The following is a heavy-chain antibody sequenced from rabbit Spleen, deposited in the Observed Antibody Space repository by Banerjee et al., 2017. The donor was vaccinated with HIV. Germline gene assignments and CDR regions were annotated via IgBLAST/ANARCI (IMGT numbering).Heavy chain of an antibody. J-gene: IGHJ6*01. Sequence: QEQLVESGGGLVQPEGSLTLTCTASGFSFSSSYYMCWVRQAPGKGLEWIACIYAGSSGFTYFASWAKGRFTCSKTSSTTVTLQMTSLTAADTATYFCARDTGSSFSSYGMDLWGQGTLVTVS. CDR1: GFSFSSSYY. CDR3: ARDTGSSFSSYGMDL. D-gene: IGHD8-1*01. V-gene: IGHV1S45*01. CDR2: IYAGSSGFT.